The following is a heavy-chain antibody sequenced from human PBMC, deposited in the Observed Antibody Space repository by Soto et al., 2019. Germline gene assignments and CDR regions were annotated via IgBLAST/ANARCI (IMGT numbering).Heavy chain of an antibody. CDR2: ISSDGSNK. D-gene: IGHD1-26*01. CDR3: ARDQIVGVPDYFDD. J-gene: IGHJ4*02. Sequence: QVQLVESGGGVVQPGMSLRLSCAASGFTFRSSTMHWVRQAPGKGLEWVAVISSDGSNKYYPDSVKGRFTISRDNSKNTLYLQMNSLRAEDTAVYYCARDQIVGVPDYFDDWGQGTLVTVSS. CDR1: GFTFRSST. V-gene: IGHV3-30-3*01.